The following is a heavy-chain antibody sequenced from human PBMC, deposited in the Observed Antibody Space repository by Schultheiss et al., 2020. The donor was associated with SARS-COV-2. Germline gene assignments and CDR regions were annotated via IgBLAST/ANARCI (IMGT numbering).Heavy chain of an antibody. CDR1: GFTFSSYD. CDR2: ISGSGGST. CDR3: AKFLSPYYYYGMDV. Sequence: GGSLRLSCAASGFTFSSYDMHWVRQAPGKGLEWVSAISGSGGSTYYADSVKGRFTISRDNSKNTLYLQMNSLRAEDTAVYYCAKFLSPYYYYGMDVWGQGTTVTVSS. J-gene: IGHJ6*02. V-gene: IGHV3-23*01.